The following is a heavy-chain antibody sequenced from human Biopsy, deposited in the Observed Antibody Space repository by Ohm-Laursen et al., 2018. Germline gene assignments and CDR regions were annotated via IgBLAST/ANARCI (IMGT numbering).Heavy chain of an antibody. CDR3: ARGRLRAVARFDY. CDR2: INHSGST. CDR1: GGSFSGYY. D-gene: IGHD6-19*01. V-gene: IGHV4-34*01. Sequence: GTLSLICSVYGGSFSGYYWSWIRQPPGKGLEWIGEINHSGSTNYNPSLKSRVTVSVDTSKNQFSLKLSSVTAADTAVYYCARGRLRAVARFDYWGQGTLVTVSS. J-gene: IGHJ4*02.